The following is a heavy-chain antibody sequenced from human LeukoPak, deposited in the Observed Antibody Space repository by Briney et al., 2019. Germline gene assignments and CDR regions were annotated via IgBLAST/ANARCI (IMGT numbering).Heavy chain of an antibody. D-gene: IGHD3-10*01. Sequence: GASVKVSCKASGDTFTGYYMHWVRQAPGQGLEWMGWMNPNSGNTGYAQKFQGRVTITRNTSISTAYMELSSLRSEDTAVYYCARGGATVRYYYYMDVWGKGTTVTVSS. CDR3: ARGGATVRYYYYMDV. V-gene: IGHV1-8*03. CDR1: GDTFTGYY. CDR2: MNPNSGNT. J-gene: IGHJ6*03.